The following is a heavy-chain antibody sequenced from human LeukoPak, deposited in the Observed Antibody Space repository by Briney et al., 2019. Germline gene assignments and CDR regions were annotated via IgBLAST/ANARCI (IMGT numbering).Heavy chain of an antibody. J-gene: IGHJ4*02. CDR1: GYTFTSYG. CDR2: ISAYNGNT. V-gene: IGHV1-18*01. D-gene: IGHD3-22*01. Sequence: GASVKVSCKASGYTFTSYGISWVRQAPGQGLEWMGWISAYNGNTNYAQKLQGRVTMTTDTSTSTAYMEPRSLRSDDTAVYYCAREPPYYYDSSGLDYWGQGTLVTVSS. CDR3: AREPPYYYDSSGLDY.